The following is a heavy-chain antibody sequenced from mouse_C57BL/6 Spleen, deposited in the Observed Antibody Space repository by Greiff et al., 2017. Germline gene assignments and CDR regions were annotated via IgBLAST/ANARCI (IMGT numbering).Heavy chain of an antibody. CDR3: AREEPLITTGYYYAMDY. Sequence: EVKLQESGPGLVKPSQSLSLTCSVTGYSITSGYYWNWIRQFPGNKLEWMGYISYDGSNNYNPSLKNRISITRDTSKNQFFLKLNSVTTEDTATYYGAREEPLITTGYYYAMDYWGQGTSVTVSS. V-gene: IGHV3-6*01. CDR1: GYSITSGYY. J-gene: IGHJ4*01. D-gene: IGHD2-4*01. CDR2: ISYDGSN.